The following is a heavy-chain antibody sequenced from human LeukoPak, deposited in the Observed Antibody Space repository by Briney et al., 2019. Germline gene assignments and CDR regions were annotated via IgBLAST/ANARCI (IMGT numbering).Heavy chain of an antibody. CDR2: VIARGTYT. Sequence: PGGSLRLSCAASGFNFNVFDMTWVRQAPGKGLEWLSTVIARGTYTYYAHSVKGRFTISRDNSKNTLHLQMDSLRVEDMAVYFCARNTTDRPYDFWGQGTLVTVSS. J-gene: IGHJ4*02. D-gene: IGHD1/OR15-1a*01. CDR3: ARNTTDRPYDF. V-gene: IGHV3-23*01. CDR1: GFNFNVFD.